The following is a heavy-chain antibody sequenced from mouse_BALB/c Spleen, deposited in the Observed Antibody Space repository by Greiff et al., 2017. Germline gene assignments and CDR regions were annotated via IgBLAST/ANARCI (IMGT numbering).Heavy chain of an antibody. CDR1: GYTFTSYY. D-gene: IGHD4-1*01. Sequence: QVQLKESGAELVKPGASVKLSCKASGYTFTSYYMYWVKQRPGQGLEWIGEINPSNGGTNFNEKFKSKATLTVDKSSSTAYMQLSSLTSEDSAVYYCTRSTGTDFDYWGQGTTLTVSS. CDR3: TRSTGTDFDY. CDR2: INPSNGGT. J-gene: IGHJ2*01. V-gene: IGHV1S81*02.